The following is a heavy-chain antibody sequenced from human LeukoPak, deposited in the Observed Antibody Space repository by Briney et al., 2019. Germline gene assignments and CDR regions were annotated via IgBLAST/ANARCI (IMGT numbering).Heavy chain of an antibody. D-gene: IGHD2-15*01. V-gene: IGHV4-31*03. CDR3: ARVYTPPCSGGTCYSGLDP. J-gene: IGHJ5*02. Sequence: SQTLSLTCTVSGGSISSGGYYWSWIRQHPGKGLEWIGYIYYSGSTYYSPSLKSRLTISVDTSKNQFSLKLTSVTAADTAVYYCARVYTPPCSGGTCYSGLDPWGQGTLATVSS. CDR2: IYYSGST. CDR1: GGSISSGGYY.